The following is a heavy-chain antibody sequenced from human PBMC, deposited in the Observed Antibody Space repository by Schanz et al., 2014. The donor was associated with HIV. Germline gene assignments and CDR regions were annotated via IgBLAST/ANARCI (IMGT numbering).Heavy chain of an antibody. J-gene: IGHJ6*02. D-gene: IGHD3-3*02. Sequence: QVHLVQSGAEVKKPGASVKVSCKASGYTFSGYYIHWVRQAPGQGLEWMGWMNPNSGVTEDAQKFQGRVTMTRDTSISTAYMEVSSLRSADTAVYFCARAAFSSEYYYGMDVWGQGTTVTVSS. CDR2: MNPNSGVT. CDR1: GYTFSGYY. V-gene: IGHV1-2*02. CDR3: ARAAFSSEYYYGMDV.